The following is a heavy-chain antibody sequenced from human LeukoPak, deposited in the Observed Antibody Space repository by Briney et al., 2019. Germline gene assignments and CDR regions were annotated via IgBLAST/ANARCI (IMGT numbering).Heavy chain of an antibody. CDR2: ISSSGSTI. CDR3: ARGVAYNWNDFLLSDY. V-gene: IGHV3-11*01. D-gene: IGHD1-1*01. CDR1: GFTFSDYY. Sequence: GGSLRLSCAASGFTFSDYYMSWIRQAPGKGLEWVSYISSSGSTIYYADSVKGRFTIFRDNAKNSVYLQMNSLRAEDTAVYYCARGVAYNWNDFLLSDYWGQGTLVTVSS. J-gene: IGHJ4*02.